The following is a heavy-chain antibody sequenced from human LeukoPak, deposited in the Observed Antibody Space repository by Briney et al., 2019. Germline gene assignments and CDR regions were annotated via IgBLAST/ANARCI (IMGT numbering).Heavy chain of an antibody. CDR2: IYYSGST. Sequence: SETLSLTCTVSGGSISSSSYYWGWIRQPPGKGLEWIGSIYYSGSTYYNPSLKSRVTISVDTSKNQFSLKLSSVTAADTAVYYCARVPDTMVRGDYYFDYWGQGTLVTVSS. V-gene: IGHV4-39*07. J-gene: IGHJ4*02. CDR1: GGSISSSSYY. CDR3: ARVPDTMVRGDYYFDY. D-gene: IGHD3-10*01.